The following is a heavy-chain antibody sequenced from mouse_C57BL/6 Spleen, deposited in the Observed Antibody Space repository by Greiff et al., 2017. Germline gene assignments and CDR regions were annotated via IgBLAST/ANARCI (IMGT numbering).Heavy chain of an antibody. CDR2: IDPETGGT. Sequence: LQESGAELVRPGASVTLSCKASGYTFTDYEMHWVKQTPVHGLEWIGAIDPETGGTAYNQKFKGKAILTADKSSSTAYMELRILTSEDSAVYYCTRPSWGYWGQGTLVTVSA. CDR1: GYTFTDYE. D-gene: IGHD6-1*01. V-gene: IGHV1-15*01. CDR3: TRPSWGY. J-gene: IGHJ3*01.